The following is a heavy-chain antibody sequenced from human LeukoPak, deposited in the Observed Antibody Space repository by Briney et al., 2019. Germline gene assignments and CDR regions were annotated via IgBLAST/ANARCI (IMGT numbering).Heavy chain of an antibody. Sequence: ASVKVSCKASGYTFTSYGISWVRQTPGQGFEWMGVSYPDAGTTDHGQRFRDRFVMTADTATSTVYMELSSLTSEDTGVYYCVREFVGGTFDYWGQGALITVSA. J-gene: IGHJ4*02. CDR2: SYPDAGTT. V-gene: IGHV1-18*01. D-gene: IGHD3-3*01. CDR3: VREFVGGTFDY. CDR1: GYTFTSYG.